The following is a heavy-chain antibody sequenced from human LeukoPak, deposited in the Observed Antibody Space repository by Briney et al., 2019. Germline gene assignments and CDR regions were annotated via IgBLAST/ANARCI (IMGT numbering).Heavy chain of an antibody. V-gene: IGHV1-2*02. Sequence: APVKVSCKASGYTFTGYYMHWVRQAPGQGLEWMGWINPNSGGTNYAQKFQGRVTMTRDTSISTAYMELSRLRSDDTAAYYCARDTTLVLLWFGELSEPFDYWGQGTLVTVSS. CDR2: INPNSGGT. CDR1: GYTFTGYY. D-gene: IGHD3-10*01. CDR3: ARDTTLVLLWFGELSEPFDY. J-gene: IGHJ4*02.